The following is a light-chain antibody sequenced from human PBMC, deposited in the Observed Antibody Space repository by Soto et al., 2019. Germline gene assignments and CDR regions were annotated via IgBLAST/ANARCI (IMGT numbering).Light chain of an antibody. CDR2: GAS. J-gene: IGKJ2*01. V-gene: IGKV3-15*01. Sequence: EIVMTQSPATLSVSPGERASLSCRASQSVGSNLAWYQQTAGQAPRLLIYGASTRATGIPARFSGSGSGTNFTLSISRLQSEYFAVYSCQQYTNCPYTFGQGTKLDIK. CDR3: QQYTNCPYT. CDR1: QSVGSN.